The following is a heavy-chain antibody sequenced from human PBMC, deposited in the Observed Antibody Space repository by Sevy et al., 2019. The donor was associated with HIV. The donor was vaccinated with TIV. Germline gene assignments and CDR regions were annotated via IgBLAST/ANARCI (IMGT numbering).Heavy chain of an antibody. CDR3: ARYGGNPYCNS. CDR2: ILYTGST. J-gene: IGHJ4*02. Sequence: SETLSLTCTVSGGSISAYSWSWIRQPPGKGLEWIGYILYTGSTNYNPSLKSRVTVSVDTSKNQFSLRRTSVTATDTAVCYGARYGGNPYCNSWGQGTLVTVSS. D-gene: IGHD2-15*01. CDR1: GGSISAYS. V-gene: IGHV4-59*01.